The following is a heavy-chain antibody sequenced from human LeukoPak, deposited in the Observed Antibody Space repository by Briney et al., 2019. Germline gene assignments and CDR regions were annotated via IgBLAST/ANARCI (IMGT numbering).Heavy chain of an antibody. CDR2: ISYDGSNK. V-gene: IGHV3-30*14. J-gene: IGHJ4*02. Sequence: GGSLRLSCAASGFTFSSYAMHWVRQAPGKGLEWVAVISYDGSNKYYADSVKGRFTISRDNSKNTLYLQMNSLRAGDTAVYYCARAYGSGSLGRFDYWGQGTLVTVSS. CDR3: ARAYGSGSLGRFDY. D-gene: IGHD3-10*01. CDR1: GFTFSSYA.